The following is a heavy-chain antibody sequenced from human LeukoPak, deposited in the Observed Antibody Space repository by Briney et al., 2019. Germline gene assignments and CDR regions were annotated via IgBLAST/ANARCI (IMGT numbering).Heavy chain of an antibody. CDR2: INHSGST. J-gene: IGHJ4*02. CDR1: GGSFSGYY. V-gene: IGHV4-34*01. CDR3: ARGFYDFWSGYFPPAFDY. D-gene: IGHD3-3*01. Sequence: PSETLSHTCAVYGGSFSGYYWSWIRQPPGKGLEWIGEINHSGSTNYNPSLKSRVTISVDTSKNQFSLKLSSVTAADTAVYYCARGFYDFWSGYFPPAFDYWGQGTLVTVSS.